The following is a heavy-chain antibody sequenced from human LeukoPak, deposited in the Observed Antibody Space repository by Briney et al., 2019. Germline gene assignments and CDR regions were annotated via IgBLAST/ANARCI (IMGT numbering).Heavy chain of an antibody. J-gene: IGHJ3*02. Sequence: GGSLRLSCAASGFTFSNYAMSWVRQAPGKGLEWVSGISGSGGDTFYADSVKGRFTISRDNAKNTLYLQMNSLRAEDTAVYYCARVPYDYDYVWGSYRYSNAFDIWGQGTMVTVSS. V-gene: IGHV3-23*01. CDR3: ARVPYDYDYVWGSYRYSNAFDI. CDR2: ISGSGGDT. CDR1: GFTFSNYA. D-gene: IGHD3-16*02.